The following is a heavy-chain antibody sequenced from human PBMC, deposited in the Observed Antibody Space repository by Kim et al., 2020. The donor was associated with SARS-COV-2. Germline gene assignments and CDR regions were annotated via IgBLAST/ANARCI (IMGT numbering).Heavy chain of an antibody. D-gene: IGHD1-20*01. J-gene: IGHJ4*02. CDR3: ARYNILTYYFDY. Sequence: NSTPPRKSRVTISVDTSKNQFSLKLSSVTAADTAVYYCARYNILTYYFDYWGQGTLVTVSS. V-gene: IGHV4-4*09.